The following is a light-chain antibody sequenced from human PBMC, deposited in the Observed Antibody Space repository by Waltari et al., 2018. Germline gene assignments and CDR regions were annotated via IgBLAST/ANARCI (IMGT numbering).Light chain of an antibody. CDR3: QQYDGLVGN. V-gene: IGKV3-20*01. J-gene: IGKJ4*01. CDR1: QYITGGW. CDR2: AAS. Sequence: EIVLTQSPGTLSLSPGERVILSCRASQYITGGWMTWYHQKPGQAPRLLIYAASTRAPDVPDRFSGSGSGTDFTLTISRLETEDSGVYCCQQYDGLVGNFGGGTKVEIK.